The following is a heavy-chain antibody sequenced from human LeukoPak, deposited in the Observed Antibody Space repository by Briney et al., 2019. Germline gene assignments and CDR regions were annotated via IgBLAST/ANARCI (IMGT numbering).Heavy chain of an antibody. D-gene: IGHD3-3*01. CDR3: ARDRDGGVGTIDY. J-gene: IGHJ4*02. CDR1: GYTFIDYW. Sequence: ASVKVSCKASGYTFIDYWMHWVRQAPGQGLEWMGRINPKSGGINYAQKFQGRVTMTRDTSISTAYSDLSRLRFDDTAVYYCARDRDGGVGTIDYWGQGTLVPVSS. V-gene: IGHV1-2*06. CDR2: INPKSGGI.